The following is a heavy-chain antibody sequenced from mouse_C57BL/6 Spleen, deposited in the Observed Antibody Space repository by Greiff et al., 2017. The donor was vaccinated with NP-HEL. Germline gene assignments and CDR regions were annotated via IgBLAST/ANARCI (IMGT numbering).Heavy chain of an antibody. V-gene: IGHV1-64*01. CDR2: IHPNSGST. CDR1: GYTFTSYW. Sequence: VQLQQPGAELVKPGASVKLSCKASGYTFTSYWMHWVKQRPGQGLEWIGMIHPNSGSTNYNEKFKSKATLTVDKSSSTAYMQLSSLTSEDSAVYYCARRGITTRYFDVWGTGTTVTVSS. J-gene: IGHJ1*03. D-gene: IGHD2-4*01. CDR3: ARRGITTRYFDV.